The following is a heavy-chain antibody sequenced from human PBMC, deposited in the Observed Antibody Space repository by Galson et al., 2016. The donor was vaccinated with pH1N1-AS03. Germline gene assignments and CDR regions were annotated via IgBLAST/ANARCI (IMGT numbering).Heavy chain of an antibody. J-gene: IGHJ3*02. CDR2: IYWDDDK. V-gene: IGHV2-5*02. CDR1: GFSLATSGVG. CDR3: ALPNSGGNAFEI. Sequence: PALVTPTQTLTLTCASSGFSLATSGVGVGWIRQPPGKALEWLALIYWDDDKLYNPSLKSRLTVTKDTSKNLVVLTVTSVDPMDIATYFCALPNSGGNAFEIWGPGTMVTVS. D-gene: IGHD2/OR15-2a*01.